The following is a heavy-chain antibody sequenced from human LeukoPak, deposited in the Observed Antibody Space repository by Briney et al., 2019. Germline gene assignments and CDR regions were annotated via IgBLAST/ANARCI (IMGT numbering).Heavy chain of an antibody. J-gene: IGHJ3*02. Sequence: SETLSLTCAVYGGSFSAYYWSWIRQPPGKGLEWIGEINHSGSTNYNPSLKSRVTISVDTSKNQFSLKLSSVTAADTAVYYCASGDGHDAFNIWGQGTMVTVSS. CDR1: GGSFSAYY. CDR2: INHSGST. V-gene: IGHV4-34*01. CDR3: ASGDGHDAFNI. D-gene: IGHD5-24*01.